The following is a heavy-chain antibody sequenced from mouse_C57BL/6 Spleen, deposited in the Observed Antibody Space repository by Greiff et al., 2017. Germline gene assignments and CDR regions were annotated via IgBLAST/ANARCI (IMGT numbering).Heavy chain of an antibody. CDR3: AREDYGSSYPAY. CDR1: GFTFSDYG. CDR2: ISSGSSTI. V-gene: IGHV5-17*01. D-gene: IGHD1-1*01. J-gene: IGHJ3*01. Sequence: EVQRVESGGGLVKPGGSLKLSCAASGFTFSDYGMHWVRQAPEKGLEWVAYISSGSSTIYYADTVKGRFTISRDNAKNTLFLQMTSLRSEDTAMYYCAREDYGSSYPAYWGQGTLVTVSA.